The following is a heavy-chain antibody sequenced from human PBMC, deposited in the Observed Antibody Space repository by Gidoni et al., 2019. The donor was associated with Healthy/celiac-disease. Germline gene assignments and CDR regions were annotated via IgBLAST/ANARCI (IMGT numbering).Heavy chain of an antibody. CDR3: AKDSGSGLDGWGSYSRDYYYGMDV. J-gene: IGHJ6*02. CDR1: GCTLCSYG. CDR2: ISYDGSNK. Sequence: QVQLVESGGGVVQPGRSLRASCAASGCTLCSYGLHLVRQAPGKGLEWVAVISYDGSNKYDADSVKGRFTISRDNSKNTLYLQMNSLRAEDTAVYYCAKDSGSGLDGWGSYSRDYYYGMDVWGQGTTVTVSS. V-gene: IGHV3-30*18. D-gene: IGHD1-26*01.